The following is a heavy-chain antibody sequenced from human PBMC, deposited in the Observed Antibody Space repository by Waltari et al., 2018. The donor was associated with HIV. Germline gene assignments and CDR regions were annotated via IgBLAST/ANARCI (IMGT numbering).Heavy chain of an antibody. CDR3: ARGESVSVSNIPPGYRFDF. J-gene: IGHJ4*02. CDR1: GYSFTAYY. V-gene: IGHV1-2*06. Sequence: QVQLVQSGAELKTPGASVEFSCRASGYSFTAYYIHCVGQAPGQCLQWMVRINPISGSTNIPLTFQGRITMTRDTSSGAVFTELRGLKFNDTALYYCARGESVSVSNIPPGYRFDFWGQGTLITVSS. CDR2: INPISGST. D-gene: IGHD2-15*01.